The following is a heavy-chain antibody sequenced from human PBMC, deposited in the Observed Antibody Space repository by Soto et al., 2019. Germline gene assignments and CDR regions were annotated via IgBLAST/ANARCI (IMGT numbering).Heavy chain of an antibody. J-gene: IGHJ6*02. Sequence: GGSLRLSCAASGFTFSSYAMHWVRQAPGKGLEWVAVISYDGSNKYYADSVKGRFTISRDNSKNTLYLQMNSLRAEDTAVYYCAREVDRQYYDFWSGYRTHYYYYGMDVWGQGTTVTVSS. CDR2: ISYDGSNK. CDR1: GFTFSSYA. D-gene: IGHD3-3*01. V-gene: IGHV3-30-3*01. CDR3: AREVDRQYYDFWSGYRTHYYYYGMDV.